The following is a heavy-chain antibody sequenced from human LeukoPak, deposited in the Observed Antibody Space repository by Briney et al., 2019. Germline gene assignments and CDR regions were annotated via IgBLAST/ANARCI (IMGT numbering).Heavy chain of an antibody. CDR2: INHSGST. CDR1: GGSFSGYY. CDR3: ARGFTVVTHFDY. Sequence: PSETLSLTCAVYGGSFSGYYWSWIRQPPGKGLEWIGEINHSGSTNYNPSLKSRVTISVDTSKNQFSLKLSSVTAADTAVYYCARGFTVVTHFDYWGQGTLVTVSS. V-gene: IGHV4-34*01. J-gene: IGHJ4*02. D-gene: IGHD4-23*01.